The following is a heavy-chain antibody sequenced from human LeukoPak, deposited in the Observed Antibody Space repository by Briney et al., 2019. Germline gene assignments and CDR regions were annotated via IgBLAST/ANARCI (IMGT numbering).Heavy chain of an antibody. CDR1: GVSFTSSY. V-gene: IGHV4-59*01. D-gene: IGHD4-17*01. CDR3: AKYGHYNFDY. CDR2: IHYTGNT. J-gene: IGHJ4*02. Sequence: SETLSLTGTVSGVSFTSSYWSWIRQPPGKGLEWIGYIHYTGNTNHNPSLKNRVTISVDTSKNQFSLKLSSVTAAVTAIYYCAKYGHYNFDYWGTGNPGHRLL.